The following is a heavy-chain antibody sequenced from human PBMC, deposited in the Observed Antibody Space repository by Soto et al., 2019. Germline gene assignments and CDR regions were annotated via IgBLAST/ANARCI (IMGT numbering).Heavy chain of an antibody. Sequence: QVQLVQSGAEEKKPGASVKVSCKASGYTFTSYAMHWVRQAPGQRLEWMGWINAGNGNTKHSQKFQGRVTITRDTSASTAYRELSSLRSEDTAVYYGARGTVVTHFDYWGQGTLVTVSS. CDR1: GYTFTSYA. CDR2: INAGNGNT. D-gene: IGHD2-15*01. J-gene: IGHJ4*02. V-gene: IGHV1-3*05. CDR3: ARGTVVTHFDY.